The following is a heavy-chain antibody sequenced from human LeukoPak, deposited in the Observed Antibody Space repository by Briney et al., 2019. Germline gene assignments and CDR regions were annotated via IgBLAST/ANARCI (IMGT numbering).Heavy chain of an antibody. CDR2: ISGSGGST. V-gene: IGHV3-23*01. D-gene: IGHD2-15*01. CDR3: ARGYCSGGSCYGLTDY. J-gene: IGHJ4*02. CDR1: GFTFSSYA. Sequence: PGGSLRLSCAASGFTFSSYAMSWVRQAPGKGLEWVSAISGSGGSTYYADSVKGRFTISRDNSKNTLYLQMNSLRSDDTAVYYCARGYCSGGSCYGLTDYWGQGTLVTVSS.